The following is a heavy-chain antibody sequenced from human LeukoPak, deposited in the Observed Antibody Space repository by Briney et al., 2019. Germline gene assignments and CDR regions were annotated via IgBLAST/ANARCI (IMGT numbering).Heavy chain of an antibody. V-gene: IGHV3-74*01. CDR1: GXTFSNYW. Sequence: GGSLRLSCAASGXTFSNYWMHWVRQAPGKGPVWVSRIKSDGSSTRFADSVQGRFTISRDNGKNTLYLQMNSLRAEDTAVYYCARGGDSSNWYPGYFDYWGQGALVTVSS. J-gene: IGHJ4*02. CDR3: ARGGDSSNWYPGYFDY. CDR2: IKSDGSST. D-gene: IGHD6-13*01.